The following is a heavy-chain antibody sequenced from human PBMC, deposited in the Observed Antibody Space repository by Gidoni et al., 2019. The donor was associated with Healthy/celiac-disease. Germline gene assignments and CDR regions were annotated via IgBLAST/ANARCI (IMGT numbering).Heavy chain of an antibody. V-gene: IGHV3-13*01. CDR2: IGTAGDT. J-gene: IGHJ5*02. CDR1: GFIFSTYD. CDR3: ARGDWLDP. Sequence: VQLVESGGGLVQPGGSLRLSCSASGFIFSTYDMHWVRQATGKGLEWVSVIGTAGDTYYLDSVKGRFTISRENAKNSLYLQMNSLGVGDTAVYYCARGDWLDPWGQGTLVTVSS.